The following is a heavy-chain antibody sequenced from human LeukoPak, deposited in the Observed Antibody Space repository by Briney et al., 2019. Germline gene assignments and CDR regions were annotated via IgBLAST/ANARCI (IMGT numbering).Heavy chain of an antibody. CDR1: GFTVSINY. CDR3: ARDWWYCSSTSCSEYFQH. V-gene: IGHV3-66*02. J-gene: IGHJ1*01. Sequence: GGSLRLSCAAAGFTVSINYMSGFRQAPGKGLEWVSVIYSGGSTYYADSLKVRFTFSRDNSKNTLYLQMNSLRAEDTAVYYCARDWWYCSSTSCSEYFQHWGQGTLVTVSS. D-gene: IGHD2-2*01. CDR2: IYSGGST.